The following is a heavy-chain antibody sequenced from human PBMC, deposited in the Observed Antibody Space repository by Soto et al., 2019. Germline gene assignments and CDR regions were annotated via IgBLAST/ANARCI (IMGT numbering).Heavy chain of an antibody. Sequence: GGSLRLSWAASGFKFSNYAMSWGRQAPGKGLEWVSLISATGGGTYYADSVKGRFTISRDNSHNTLYLQVNSLTAEDTAVYYCAKDRRAGGNSAFYFDFWGQG. V-gene: IGHV3-23*01. J-gene: IGHJ4*02. CDR3: AKDRRAGGNSAFYFDF. CDR1: GFKFSNYA. D-gene: IGHD3-16*01. CDR2: ISATGGGT.